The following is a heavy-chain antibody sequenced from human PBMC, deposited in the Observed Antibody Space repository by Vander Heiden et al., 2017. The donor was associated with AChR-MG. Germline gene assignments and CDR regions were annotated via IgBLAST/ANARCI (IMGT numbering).Heavy chain of an antibody. Sequence: QVQLVESGGGVVQPGRSLRLSCAASGFTFSSYGMHWVRQAPGKGLEWVAVISYDGSNKYYADSVKGRFTISRDNSKNTLYLQMNSLRADDTAVYYCAKDREYSSGWYGGYWGQGTLVTVSS. CDR3: AKDREYSSGWYGGY. J-gene: IGHJ4*02. CDR1: GFTFSSYG. D-gene: IGHD6-19*01. CDR2: ISYDGSNK. V-gene: IGHV3-30*18.